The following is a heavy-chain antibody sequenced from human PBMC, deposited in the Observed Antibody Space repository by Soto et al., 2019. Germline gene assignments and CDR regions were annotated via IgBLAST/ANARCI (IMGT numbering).Heavy chain of an antibody. D-gene: IGHD2-15*01. V-gene: IGHV3-33*01. Sequence: QVQLVESGGGVVQPGRSLRLSCAASGFAFSSFGMHWVRQAPGKGLEWVALVGYDGSDKYYGDSVKGRFTISRDYSENTVYLQMDSPRVEDTAIYFCARYCSGGRCSEGGLDFWGQGTLVTVSS. J-gene: IGHJ4*02. CDR1: GFAFSSFG. CDR2: VGYDGSDK. CDR3: ARYCSGGRCSEGGLDF.